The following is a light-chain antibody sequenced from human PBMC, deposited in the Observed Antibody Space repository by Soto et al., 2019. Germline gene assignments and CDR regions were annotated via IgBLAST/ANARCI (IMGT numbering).Light chain of an antibody. CDR3: ASWDGGLSGRGV. CDR1: PSDVGGYNS. CDR2: DVS. J-gene: IGLJ1*01. Sequence: QSALTQPPSASGSPGQSVTISCTGTPSDVGGYNSVSWYQQYPGKAPKLMIYDVSKRPSGVPDRFSGSKSGTSASLAISGLQSEDEADYYCASWDGGLSGRGVFGTGTKLTVL. V-gene: IGLV2-8*01.